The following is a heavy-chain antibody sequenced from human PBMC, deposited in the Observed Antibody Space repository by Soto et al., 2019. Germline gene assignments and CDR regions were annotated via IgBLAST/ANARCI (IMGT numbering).Heavy chain of an antibody. Sequence: QVQLQQWGAGLLKPSETLSLTCAVYGGSFSGYYWSWIRQPPGKGLEWIGEINHSGSTNYNPSLKSRVTISEDTSKNQFSLKLSSVTAADTAVYYCARGLFKVIAARSAPFDYWGQGTLVTVSS. CDR2: INHSGST. CDR1: GGSFSGYY. J-gene: IGHJ4*02. CDR3: ARGLFKVIAARSAPFDY. D-gene: IGHD6-6*01. V-gene: IGHV4-34*01.